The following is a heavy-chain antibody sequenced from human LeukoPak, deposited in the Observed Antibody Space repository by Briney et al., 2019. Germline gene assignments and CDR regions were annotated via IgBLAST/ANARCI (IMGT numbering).Heavy chain of an antibody. J-gene: IGHJ4*02. CDR3: ARGGFGEQNLDFDY. CDR2: INHSGST. CDR1: GFTFSSYE. V-gene: IGHV4-34*01. D-gene: IGHD3-10*01. Sequence: GSLRLSCAASGFTFSSYEMNWVRQPPGKGLEWIGEINHSGSTNYNPSLKSRVTISVDTSKNQFSLKLSSVTAADTAVYYCARGGFGEQNLDFDYWGQGTLVTVSS.